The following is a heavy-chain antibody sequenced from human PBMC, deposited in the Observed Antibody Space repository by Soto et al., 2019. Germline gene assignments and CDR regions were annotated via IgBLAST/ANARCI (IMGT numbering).Heavy chain of an antibody. J-gene: IGHJ4*02. CDR3: ARDWGYCSGGTCYTVLDY. CDR1: GFTFSTYW. CDR2: IKQDGSEK. D-gene: IGHD2-15*01. Sequence: GGSLRLSCAASGFTFSTYWMNWVRQAPGKGLEWVANIKQDGSEKYYVDSVKGRFTISGDNAKSSLYLQMNSLRAGDTAVYYCARDWGYCSGGTCYTVLDYWGQGTLVTVSS. V-gene: IGHV3-7*01.